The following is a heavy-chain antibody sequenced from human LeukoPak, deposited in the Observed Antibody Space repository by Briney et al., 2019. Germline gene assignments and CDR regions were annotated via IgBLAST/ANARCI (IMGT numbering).Heavy chain of an antibody. J-gene: IGHJ4*02. CDR1: GGSISSGSYY. CDR3: ARAGTSGYYTIDS. V-gene: IGHV4-61*02. CDR2: IYTSGST. D-gene: IGHD3-22*01. Sequence: SETLSLTCTVSGGSISSGSYYWSWIRQPAGKGLEWIGRIYTSGSTDYNPSLKSRVTVLADTSKNQFSLKLNSVTAADTAVYYCARAGTSGYYTIDSWGQGTLVTVSS.